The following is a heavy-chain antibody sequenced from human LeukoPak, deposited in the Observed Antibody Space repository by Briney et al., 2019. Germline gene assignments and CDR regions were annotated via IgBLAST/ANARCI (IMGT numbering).Heavy chain of an antibody. CDR1: GGSISSYY. CDR3: ARLAPRYCSSTSCHYQAYYYYYYGMDV. V-gene: IGHV4-59*01. CDR2: IYYSGST. J-gene: IGHJ6*02. Sequence: SETLSLTCTVSGGSISSYYWSWIRQPPGKGLEWIRYIYYSGSTNYNPSLKSRVTISVDTSKNQFSLKLSSVTAADTAVYYCARLAPRYCSSTSCHYQAYYYYYYGMDVWGQGTTVTVSS. D-gene: IGHD2-2*01.